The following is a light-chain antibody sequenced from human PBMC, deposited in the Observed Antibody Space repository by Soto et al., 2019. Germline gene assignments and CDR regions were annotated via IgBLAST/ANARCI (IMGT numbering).Light chain of an antibody. CDR3: QQYNNWPLT. J-gene: IGKJ5*01. CDR1: QSVNNN. V-gene: IGKV3D-15*01. Sequence: EIVLTQSPVTLSVSPGERATLSCTASQSVNNNVAWYQQKPGHTPRLLIYADSNRATGIPARFSGSGSGTDFTLTISRLQSEDFAVYYCQQYNNWPLTFGQGTRLEIK. CDR2: ADS.